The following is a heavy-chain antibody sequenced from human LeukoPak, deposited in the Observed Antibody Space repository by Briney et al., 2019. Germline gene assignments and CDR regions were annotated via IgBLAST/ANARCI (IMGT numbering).Heavy chain of an antibody. D-gene: IGHD6-13*01. V-gene: IGHV3-23*01. J-gene: IGHJ4*02. CDR3: AKTRPLDSSSWSHGDY. Sequence: GGSLRLSCEASGFTFSSYAMSWVRQAPGKGLEWVSAISGSGDSTYYGDSVKGRFTISRDDSKNTLYLQMNSLRAEDTAVYYCAKTRPLDSSSWSHGDYWGQGTLVTVSS. CDR1: GFTFSSYA. CDR2: ISGSGDST.